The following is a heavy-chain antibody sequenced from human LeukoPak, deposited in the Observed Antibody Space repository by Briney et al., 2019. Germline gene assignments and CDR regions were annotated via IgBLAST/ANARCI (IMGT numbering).Heavy chain of an antibody. J-gene: IGHJ4*02. V-gene: IGHV3-53*01. D-gene: IGHD6-13*01. CDR2: IYSGGST. CDR3: ARTSRQLVPHFDY. CDR1: GFTVSSNY. Sequence: PGGSLRLSCAASGFTVSSNYMSWVRQAPGKGLEWVSVIYSGGSTYYADSVKGRFTISRDNSKNTLYLQMNSLRAEDTAVYYCARTSRQLVPHFDYWGQGTLVTVSS.